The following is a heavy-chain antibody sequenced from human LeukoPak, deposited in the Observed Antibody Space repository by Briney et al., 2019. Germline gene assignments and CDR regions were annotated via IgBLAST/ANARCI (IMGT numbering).Heavy chain of an antibody. V-gene: IGHV3-13*01. D-gene: IGHD3-10*01. J-gene: IGHJ3*02. Sequence: TAGSLRRSCAASGFTFSTFDMHWVRQGTGKGLEWVSGIGTAGDTHYPDSVKGRFTISRENAKNSLYLQMNSLRAGDTAVYYCARAGQWFSHAYDIWGQGGRVTVSS. CDR1: GFTFSTFD. CDR3: ARAGQWFSHAYDI. CDR2: IGTAGDT.